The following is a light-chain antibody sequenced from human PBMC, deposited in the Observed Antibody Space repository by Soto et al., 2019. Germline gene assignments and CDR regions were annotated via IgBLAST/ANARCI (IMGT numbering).Light chain of an antibody. J-gene: IGLJ3*02. V-gene: IGLV2-14*03. Sequence: QSVLTQPASVSGSPGQSLTISCTGTSSDVGGYEYVSWYQQHPGKAPKLMIYDVSNRPSGVSNRFSGSKSGNTASLTISGLQAEDEADYYCSSYTTISGHVMCGGGTKLTVL. CDR1: SSDVGGYEY. CDR2: DVS. CDR3: SSYTTISGHVM.